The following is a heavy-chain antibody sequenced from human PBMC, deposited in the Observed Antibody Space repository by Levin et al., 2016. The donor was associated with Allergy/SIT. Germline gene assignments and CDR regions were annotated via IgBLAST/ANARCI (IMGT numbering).Heavy chain of an antibody. CDR2: VYYSGSP. Sequence: SETLSLTCNVSGGSISSNTYYWGWIRQPPGKGLEWIGTVYYSGSPDYNPSLKSRLTISFDTSKNLFSLRLTSVTAADTAVYYCARQGDNGRSFDYWGQGTLVTVSS. CDR1: GGSISSNTYY. J-gene: IGHJ4*02. D-gene: IGHD5-24*01. CDR3: ARQGDNGRSFDY. V-gene: IGHV4-39*01.